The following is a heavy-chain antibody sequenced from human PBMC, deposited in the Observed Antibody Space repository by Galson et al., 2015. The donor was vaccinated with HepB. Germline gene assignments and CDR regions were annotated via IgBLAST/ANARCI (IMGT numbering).Heavy chain of an antibody. V-gene: IGHV3-30-3*01. Sequence: SLRLSCAASGFTFSSYAMHWVRQAPGKGLEWVAVISYDGSNKYYADSVKGRFTISRDNSKNTLYLQMNSLRAEDTAVYYCARDFGMAAAVDYWGQGTLVTVSS. CDR3: ARDFGMAAAVDY. J-gene: IGHJ4*02. D-gene: IGHD6-13*01. CDR1: GFTFSSYA. CDR2: ISYDGSNK.